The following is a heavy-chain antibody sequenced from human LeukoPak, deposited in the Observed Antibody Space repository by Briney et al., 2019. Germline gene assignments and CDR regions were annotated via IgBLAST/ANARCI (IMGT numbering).Heavy chain of an antibody. CDR3: ARAAYYYYGMDV. CDR1: GYSISSGYY. V-gene: IGHV4-38-2*01. Sequence: SETLSLTCAVSGYSISSGYYWGWIRQSPGKGLEWIGSAYHNGRTYYSPSLKSRVTISVDTSKNQVSLKLSSVTAADTAVYYCARAAYYYYGMDVWGQGTTVAVSS. J-gene: IGHJ6*02. D-gene: IGHD6-25*01. CDR2: AYHNGRT.